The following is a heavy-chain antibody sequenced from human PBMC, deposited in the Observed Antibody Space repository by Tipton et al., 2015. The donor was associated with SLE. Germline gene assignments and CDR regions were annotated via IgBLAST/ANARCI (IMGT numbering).Heavy chain of an antibody. D-gene: IGHD6-13*01. Sequence: TLSLTCTVSIASIPSSSYYWGWIRQPPGKGLEWVGSIFYLGTTYSNPSLKSRVTLSLDTSKNQFSLNLSSVTASDTAVYYCARQISSTWYRYFDYWGQGALVTVSS. CDR1: IASIPSSSYY. CDR2: IFYLGTT. CDR3: ARQISSTWYRYFDY. V-gene: IGHV4-39*07. J-gene: IGHJ4*02.